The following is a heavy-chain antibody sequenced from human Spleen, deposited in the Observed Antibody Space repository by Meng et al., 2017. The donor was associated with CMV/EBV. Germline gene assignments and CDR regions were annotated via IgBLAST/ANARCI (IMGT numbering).Heavy chain of an antibody. CDR1: GGSISRYY. V-gene: IGHV4-4*07. D-gene: IGHD2-21*02. CDR2: IYTSGST. Sequence: QVPLEESGPGLVKPSETLSLTCTVSGGSISRYYWSWIRQPAGKGLEWIGRIYTSGSTNYNPSLKSRVTMSVDTSKNQFSLKLSSVTAADTAVYYCAREGATGYCGGDCNYNWFDPWGQGTLVTVSS. CDR3: AREGATGYCGGDCNYNWFDP. J-gene: IGHJ5*02.